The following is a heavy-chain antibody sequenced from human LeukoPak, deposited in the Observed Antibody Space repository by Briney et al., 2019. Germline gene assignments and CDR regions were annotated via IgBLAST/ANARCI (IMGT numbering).Heavy chain of an antibody. CDR3: ARGAGLAPYYDFWSGYSTRNGFDP. Sequence: GASVKVSCKASGYTFTSYDINWVRQATRQGLEWMGWMNPNSGNTGYAQKFQGRVTMTRNTSISTAYMELSSLRSEDTAVYYCARGAGLAPYYDFWSGYSTRNGFDPWGQGTLVTVSS. J-gene: IGHJ5*02. CDR1: GYTFTSYD. D-gene: IGHD3-3*01. V-gene: IGHV1-8*01. CDR2: MNPNSGNT.